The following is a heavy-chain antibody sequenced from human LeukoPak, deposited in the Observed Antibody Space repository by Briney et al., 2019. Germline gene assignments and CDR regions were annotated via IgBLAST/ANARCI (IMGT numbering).Heavy chain of an antibody. CDR2: ISGSSGST. CDR3: AKGLYMFDP. D-gene: IGHD3-10*01. J-gene: IGHJ5*02. CDR1: GFTFSSHW. Sequence: GGSLRLSCEGAGFTFSSHWMHWVRQAPGKGLVWVSTISGSSGSTYYADSVKGRFTISRDNSKNTLYLQMNSLRAEDTAVYYCAKGLYMFDPWGQGTLVTVSS. V-gene: IGHV3-23*01.